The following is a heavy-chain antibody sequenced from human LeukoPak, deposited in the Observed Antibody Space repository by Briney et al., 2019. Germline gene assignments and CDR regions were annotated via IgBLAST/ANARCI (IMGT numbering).Heavy chain of an antibody. V-gene: IGHV1-69*05. Sequence: GASVKVSCKAAGFTLSSYGLSWVRQAPGQGLEWMGGIIPIFGTANYAQKFQGRVTITTDESTSTAYKELSSLRSEDTAVYYCARAYYGGNSPPYMDVWGKGTTVTVSS. D-gene: IGHD4-23*01. CDR1: GFTLSSYG. CDR3: ARAYYGGNSPPYMDV. J-gene: IGHJ6*03. CDR2: IIPIFGTA.